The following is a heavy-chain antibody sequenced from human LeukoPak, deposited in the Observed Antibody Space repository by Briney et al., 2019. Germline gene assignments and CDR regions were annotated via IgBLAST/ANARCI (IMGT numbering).Heavy chain of an antibody. J-gene: IGHJ4*02. Sequence: GGSLRLSCAASGFTFDDYAMHWVRQVPGKGLEWVSGIAWNSGTIDYADSVKGRFTISRDNAKNSLYLQMNSLRADDTALYYCAKDGRIPNRNYLGYLDYWGQGTLVTVSS. CDR2: IAWNSGTI. CDR1: GFTFDDYA. V-gene: IGHV3-9*01. D-gene: IGHD4-11*01. CDR3: AKDGRIPNRNYLGYLDY.